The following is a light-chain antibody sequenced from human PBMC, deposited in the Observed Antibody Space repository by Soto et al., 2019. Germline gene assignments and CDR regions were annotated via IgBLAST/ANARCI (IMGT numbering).Light chain of an antibody. CDR2: WAS. Sequence: DIVLTQSPDSLAVSLGERATINCKSSQSLLFSTNNKNYLAWYQQKPGQPPNLLIYWASTRESGVPDRFSGSGSGTDFTLTISSLQAEDVAIYYCQQYYTTPSVTSGGGTKVDIK. J-gene: IGKJ4*01. V-gene: IGKV4-1*01. CDR3: QQYYTTPSVT. CDR1: QSLLFSTNNKNY.